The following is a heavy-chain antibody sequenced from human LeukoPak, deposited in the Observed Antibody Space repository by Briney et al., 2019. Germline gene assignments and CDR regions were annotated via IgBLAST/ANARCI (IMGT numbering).Heavy chain of an antibody. CDR3: ARKSIATAGRKPYDY. Sequence: PGGSLRLSCAASGFTFSSYAMSWVRQPPGKGPEWIGEIDHSGRTNSNSSLKSRVTISVDMSKNQFSLRLSSVTAADTAVYYCARKSIATAGRKPYDYWDQGTPVTVSS. D-gene: IGHD6-13*01. J-gene: IGHJ4*02. CDR1: GFTFSSYA. CDR2: IDHSGRT. V-gene: IGHV4-34*01.